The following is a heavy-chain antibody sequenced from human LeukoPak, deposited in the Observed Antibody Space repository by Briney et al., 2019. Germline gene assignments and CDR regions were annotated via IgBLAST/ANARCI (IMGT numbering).Heavy chain of an antibody. J-gene: IGHJ4*02. CDR2: ISSSSSTI. Sequence: PGGSLRPSCAASGFTFSSYSLNWVSQAPGKGLEWVSYISSSSSTIYYADSVKGRFTISRDNAKNSLYLHMNSMRDEDTAVYFCARGTAAAGFDYWGQGTLVTVSS. V-gene: IGHV3-48*02. D-gene: IGHD6-13*01. CDR3: ARGTAAAGFDY. CDR1: GFTFSSYS.